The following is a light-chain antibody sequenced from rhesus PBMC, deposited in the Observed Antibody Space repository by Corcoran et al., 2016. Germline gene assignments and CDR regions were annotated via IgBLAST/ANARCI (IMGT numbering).Light chain of an antibody. V-gene: IGKV3-42*02. CDR1: QSVGST. Sequence: ETVMMQSPATLSLSPGERATLSCRASQSVGSTLAWYQKKPGQAPRLLISDASSRATGIPDRFSGSGSGTELTLTISSLEPEDVGIYYCQKYNDWPYSFGQGTKMEIK. CDR2: DAS. CDR3: QKYNDWPYS. J-gene: IGKJ2*01.